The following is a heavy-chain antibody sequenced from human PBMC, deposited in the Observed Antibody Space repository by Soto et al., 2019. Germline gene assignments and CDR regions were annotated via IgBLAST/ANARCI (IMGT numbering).Heavy chain of an antibody. J-gene: IGHJ4*02. CDR2: ISGYNGNT. V-gene: IGHV1-18*04. D-gene: IGHD5-18*01. Sequence: ASVKVSCKASGYTFTSYGISWVRQAPGQGLKCMGWISGYNGNTNYAQKLQGRVTMTTDTSTSTAYIELRSLRSDDTALYYCARDRLSYSYGYSPFDYWGQGTLVTVSS. CDR3: ARDRLSYSYGYSPFDY. CDR1: GYTFTSYG.